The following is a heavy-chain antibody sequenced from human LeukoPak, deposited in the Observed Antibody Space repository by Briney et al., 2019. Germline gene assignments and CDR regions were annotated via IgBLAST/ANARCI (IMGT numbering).Heavy chain of an antibody. CDR3: ARDRGWQQFDY. CDR2: ISGSGSYI. D-gene: IGHD6-19*01. J-gene: IGHJ4*02. V-gene: IGHV3-21*04. Sequence: GGSLRLSCAASGFTFSSYAINWVRQAPGKGLEWVSCISGSGSYIYYADSVRGRFTISRDNAKNSLYLQMDSLRAEDTAVYYCARDRGWQQFDYWGQGTLVTVSS. CDR1: GFTFSSYA.